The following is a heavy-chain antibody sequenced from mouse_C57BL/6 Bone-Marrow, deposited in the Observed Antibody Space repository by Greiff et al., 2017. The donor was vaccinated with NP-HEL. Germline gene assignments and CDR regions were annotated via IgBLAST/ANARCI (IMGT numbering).Heavy chain of an antibody. J-gene: IGHJ2*01. V-gene: IGHV1-63*01. D-gene: IGHD1-1*01. CDR3: ARAVYFYFDN. CDR1: GYTFTNYW. Sequence: VKLVESGAELVRPGTSVKMSCKASGYTFTNYWIGWAKQRPGHGLEWIGDIYPGGGYTNYNEKFKGKATLTADKSSSTAYMQFSSLTSEDSAIYYCARAVYFYFDNWGQGTTLTVSS. CDR2: IYPGGGYT.